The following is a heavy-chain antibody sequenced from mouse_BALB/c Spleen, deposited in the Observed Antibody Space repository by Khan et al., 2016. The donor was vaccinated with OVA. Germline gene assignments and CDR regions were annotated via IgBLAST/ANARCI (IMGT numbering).Heavy chain of an antibody. Sequence: LVESGPELKKPGETVRISCKASGYTFTTAGMQWVQKMPGKGLKWIGWINTHSGVPKYAEDFRGRFAFSLETSASTGYLQITNLKNEDTATYFWARGGAAFYRNDGGAMDYWGQGTSVTVSS. CDR1: GYTFTTAG. J-gene: IGHJ4*01. D-gene: IGHD2-14*01. CDR3: ARGGAAFYRNDGGAMDY. CDR2: INTHSGVP. V-gene: IGHV9-4*02.